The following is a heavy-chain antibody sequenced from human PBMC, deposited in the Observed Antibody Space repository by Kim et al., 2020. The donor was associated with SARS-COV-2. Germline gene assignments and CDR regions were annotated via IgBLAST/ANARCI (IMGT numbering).Heavy chain of an antibody. CDR3: ARDLSFGREGIFGLIDY. D-gene: IGHD3-3*01. Sequence: GGSLRLSCAASGFTFSSYGMHWVRQAPGKGLEWVAVIWYDGSNKYYADSVKGRFTISRDNSKNTLYLQMNSLRAEDTAVYYCARDLSFGREGIFGLIDYWGQGTLVTVSS. J-gene: IGHJ4*02. CDR1: GFTFSSYG. CDR2: IWYDGSNK. V-gene: IGHV3-33*01.